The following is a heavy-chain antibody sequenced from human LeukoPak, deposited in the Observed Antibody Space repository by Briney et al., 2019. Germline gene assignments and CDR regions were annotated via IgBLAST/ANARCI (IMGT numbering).Heavy chain of an antibody. CDR3: ARHLGNWDDF. V-gene: IGHV3-53*01. J-gene: IGHJ4*02. Sequence: GGSLRLSCAASGFTVSGNDMSWVRQAPGKGLEWVSVIYSGDRTDYADSVKGRFTISRDNSKNTVYLQMNRLRAEDTAVYYCARHLGNWDDFWGQGTLVTVSS. CDR2: IYSGDRT. D-gene: IGHD7-27*01. CDR1: GFTVSGND.